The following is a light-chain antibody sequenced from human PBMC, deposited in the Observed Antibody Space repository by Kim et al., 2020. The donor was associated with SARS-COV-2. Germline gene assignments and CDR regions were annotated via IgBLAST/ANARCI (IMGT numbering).Light chain of an antibody. CDR2: DAS. CDR1: QGINSA. Sequence: ASVGDRVTITCRASQGINSALAWYQQKPGKPPKLLIYDASSLEKGVPSRFSGSGSATDFTLTISSLQPEDFATYFCQQFNNYPITFGQGTRLEIK. J-gene: IGKJ5*01. V-gene: IGKV1D-13*01. CDR3: QQFNNYPIT.